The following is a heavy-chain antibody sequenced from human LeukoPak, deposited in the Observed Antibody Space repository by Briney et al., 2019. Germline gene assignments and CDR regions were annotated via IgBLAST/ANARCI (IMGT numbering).Heavy chain of an antibody. CDR2: ISGSGGST. D-gene: IGHD1-26*01. CDR3: AKDHVEEWELLFYFDY. Sequence: GGSLRLSCAASGFTFSSYAMSWVRQAPGKGLEWVSAISGSGGSTYYADSVKGRFTISRDNSKNTLYLQMNSLRAEDTAVYYCAKDHVEEWELLFYFDYWGQGTLVTVSP. J-gene: IGHJ4*02. V-gene: IGHV3-23*01. CDR1: GFTFSSYA.